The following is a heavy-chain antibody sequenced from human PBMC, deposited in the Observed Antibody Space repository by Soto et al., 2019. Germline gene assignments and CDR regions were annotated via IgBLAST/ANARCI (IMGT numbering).Heavy chain of an antibody. Sequence: QVQLQQWGAGLLKPSETLSLTCVVSGGSLSDYFWSWIRQPPGMALEWIGEINHLGSINYNPSLKSRVTMSVDPSKNQFSLTLNSVTAADTATYYCARGGISHWAYFYYMDVWDRGTTVTVSS. CDR1: GGSLSDYF. V-gene: IGHV4-34*01. CDR3: ARGGISHWAYFYYMDV. CDR2: INHLGSI. J-gene: IGHJ6*03. D-gene: IGHD2-21*01.